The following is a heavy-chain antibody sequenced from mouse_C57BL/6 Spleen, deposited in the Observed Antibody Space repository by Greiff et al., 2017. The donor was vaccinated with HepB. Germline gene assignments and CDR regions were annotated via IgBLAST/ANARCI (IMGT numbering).Heavy chain of an antibody. V-gene: IGHV14-3*01. D-gene: IGHD2-4*01. Sequence: VQLQQSVAELVRPGASVKLSCTASGFNIKNTYMHWVKQRPEQGLEWIGRIDPANGKTKYAPKFQGKATITADTSSNTAYLQLSSLTSEDTAVYYCASTLSTMITDWFAYWGQGTLVTVSA. CDR1: GFNIKNTY. CDR2: IDPANGKT. CDR3: ASTLSTMITDWFAY. J-gene: IGHJ3*01.